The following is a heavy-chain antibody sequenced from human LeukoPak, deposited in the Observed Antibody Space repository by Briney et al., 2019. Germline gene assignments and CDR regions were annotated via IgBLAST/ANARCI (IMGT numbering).Heavy chain of an antibody. CDR3: VATVTILDY. V-gene: IGHV3-23*01. CDR1: GFTFSFYA. J-gene: IGHJ4*02. D-gene: IGHD4-17*01. CDR2: ISGSGGRT. Sequence: PGGSLRLSCAASGFTFSFYAMSWVRQAPGKGLEWVSAISGSGGRTYYADSVKGRFTISRDNSKNTLDLQMNSLRADDTAVYYCVATVTILDYWGQGTLVTVSS.